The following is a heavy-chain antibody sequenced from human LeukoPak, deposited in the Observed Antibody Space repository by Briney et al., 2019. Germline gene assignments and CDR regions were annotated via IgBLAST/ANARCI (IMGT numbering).Heavy chain of an antibody. D-gene: IGHD6-6*01. CDR1: GGSISSSSYY. CDR2: IYYSGST. CDR3: ARVVRRQGVDY. V-gene: IGHV4-39*07. J-gene: IGHJ4*02. Sequence: SETLSLTCTVSGGSISSSSYYWGWIRQPPGKGLEWIGSIYYSGSTYYNPSLKSRVTISVDTSKNQFSLKLSSVTAADTAVYYCARVVRRQGVDYWGQGTLVTVSS.